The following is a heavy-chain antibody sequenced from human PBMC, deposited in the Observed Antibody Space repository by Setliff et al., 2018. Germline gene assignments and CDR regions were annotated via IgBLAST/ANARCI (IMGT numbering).Heavy chain of an antibody. J-gene: IGHJ3*02. CDR2: INPSGGST. D-gene: IGHD3-22*01. Sequence: VASVKVSCKASGYTFTSYYMHWVRQAPGQGLEWMGIINPSGGSTSYAQKFQGRVTMTRDTSTSTVYMELSSLRSEDTAVYYCARRLQNFYDSSGYYYADAFDIWGQGTMVTVSS. V-gene: IGHV1-46*01. CDR3: ARRLQNFYDSSGYYYADAFDI. CDR1: GYTFTSYY.